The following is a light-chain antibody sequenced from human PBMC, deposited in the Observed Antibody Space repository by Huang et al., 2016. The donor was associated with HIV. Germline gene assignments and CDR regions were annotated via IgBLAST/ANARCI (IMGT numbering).Light chain of an antibody. J-gene: IGKJ1*01. CDR3: QQYYNWPWT. CDR2: SVS. V-gene: IGKV3-15*01. CDR1: QSVDTS. Sequence: EIVVTQSPATLSVSPGEGATLSCRASQSVDTSLAWYQQKPGQSPRLVIHSVSTRATGFPARFSGSGSRTEFTLTITSLQSEDCALYYCQQYYNWPWTFGLGTKVEI.